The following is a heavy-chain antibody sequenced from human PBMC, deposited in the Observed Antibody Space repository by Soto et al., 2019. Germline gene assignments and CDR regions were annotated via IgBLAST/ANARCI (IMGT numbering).Heavy chain of an antibody. V-gene: IGHV2-5*01. Sequence: SGPTLVKPTQTLTLTCTFSGFSLSTSGVGVGWIRQPPGKALEWLALIYWNDDKRYSPSLKSRLTITKDTSKNQVVLTMTNMDPVDTATYYCARGTDPYCSGGSCYEYYFDYWGQGTLVTVSS. D-gene: IGHD2-15*01. CDR2: IYWNDDK. CDR3: ARGTDPYCSGGSCYEYYFDY. J-gene: IGHJ4*02. CDR1: GFSLSTSGVG.